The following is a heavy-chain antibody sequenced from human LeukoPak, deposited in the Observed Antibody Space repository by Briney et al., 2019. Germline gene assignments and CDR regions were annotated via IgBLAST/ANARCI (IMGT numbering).Heavy chain of an antibody. V-gene: IGHV3-21*06. CDR3: VRDFAFGFCNTTTCRYPFDS. J-gene: IGHJ4*02. Sequence: GGSLRLSCAASGFNFRGYYMNWVRQAPGKGLEWVSSMSTSSTYIYYADSIKGRFTISRDDARSLLYLQMDSLRAEDTAVYYCVRDFAFGFCNTTTCRYPFDSWGQGTLVTVSS. CDR2: MSTSSTYI. CDR1: GFNFRGYY. D-gene: IGHD3-16*01.